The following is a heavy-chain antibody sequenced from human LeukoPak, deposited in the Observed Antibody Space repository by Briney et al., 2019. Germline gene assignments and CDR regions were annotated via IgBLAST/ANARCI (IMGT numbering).Heavy chain of an antibody. CDR2: IWYDGSNK. Sequence: GGSLRLSCAASGFTFSSYGMHWVRQAPGEGLEWVAVIWYDGSNKYYADSVKGRFTISRDNSKNTLYLQMNSLRAEDTAVYYCARFYGSGSYYPTYGMDVWGKGTTVTVSS. J-gene: IGHJ6*04. CDR1: GFTFSSYG. CDR3: ARFYGSGSYYPTYGMDV. D-gene: IGHD3-10*01. V-gene: IGHV3-33*01.